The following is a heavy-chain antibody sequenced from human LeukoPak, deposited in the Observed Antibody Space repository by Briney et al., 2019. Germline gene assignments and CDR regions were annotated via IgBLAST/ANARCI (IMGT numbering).Heavy chain of an antibody. CDR2: IYSGGST. V-gene: IGHV3-53*01. D-gene: IGHD3-10*01. CDR3: ARTTYYYSSGSYSFDP. Sequence: GGSLRLSCAASGLTVSSNYMSWVRQAPGKGLEWVSVIYSGGSTYYAESVKGRFTISRDNSKNTLYLQMNSLRAEDTAVYYCARTTYYYSSGSYSFDPWGQGTQATVSP. CDR1: GLTVSSNY. J-gene: IGHJ5*02.